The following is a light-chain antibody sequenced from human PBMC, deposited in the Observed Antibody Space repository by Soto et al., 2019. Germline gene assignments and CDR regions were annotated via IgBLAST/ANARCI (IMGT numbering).Light chain of an antibody. V-gene: IGKV1-5*01. CDR1: QDISRW. CDR2: DVS. CDR3: KQYNAYYS. Sequence: DIRMTQCPFSLSACAVDRVTITFRASQDISRWLAGYQQKPGKDPELLIYDVSTLQSGVPSRFSGTGSGTEFTLTISSLQPEDFATHYCKQYNAYYSVGQGTKVDIK. J-gene: IGKJ2*03.